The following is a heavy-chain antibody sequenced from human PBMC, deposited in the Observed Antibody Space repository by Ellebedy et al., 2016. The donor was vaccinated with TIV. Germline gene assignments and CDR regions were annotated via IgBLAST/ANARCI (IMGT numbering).Heavy chain of an antibody. V-gene: IGHV3-49*04. D-gene: IGHD2-15*01. CDR1: GFTFSSYS. Sequence: GGSLRLXXAASGFTFSSYSMNWVRQAPGKGLEWVSFIRSKAYGGTTEYAASVKGRFTISRDDSKSITYLQMNSLKTEDTAVYCCWAYSSRFDYWGQGTLVTVSS. J-gene: IGHJ4*02. CDR2: IRSKAYGGTT. CDR3: WAYSSRFDY.